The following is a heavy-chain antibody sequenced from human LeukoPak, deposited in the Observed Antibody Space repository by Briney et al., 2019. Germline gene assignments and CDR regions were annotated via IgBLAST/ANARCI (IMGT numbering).Heavy chain of an antibody. V-gene: IGHV3-7*01. CDR3: ARDRIGVGGWDYYGSGSPYYYYYYGMDV. D-gene: IGHD3-10*01. Sequence: GGSLRLSCAASGFTFSSYWMSWVRQAPGKGLEWVANIKQDGSEKYYVDSVKGRFTISRDNAKNTLYLQMNSLRAEDTAVYYCARDRIGVGGWDYYGSGSPYYYYYYGMDVWGKGTTVTVSS. CDR2: IKQDGSEK. J-gene: IGHJ6*04. CDR1: GFTFSSYW.